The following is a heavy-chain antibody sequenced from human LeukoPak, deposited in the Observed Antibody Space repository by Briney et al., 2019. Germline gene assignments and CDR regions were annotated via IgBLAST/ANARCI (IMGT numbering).Heavy chain of an antibody. D-gene: IGHD5-18*01. CDR1: GYTLTELS. Sequence: ASVKVSCKVSGYTLTELSMHWVRQAPGKGLEWMGGFDPEDGETIYAQKFQGRVTMTEDTSTDTAYMELSSLRSEDTAVYYCATDAGYSYGYWFDYWGQGTLVTVSS. CDR2: FDPEDGET. J-gene: IGHJ4*02. V-gene: IGHV1-24*01. CDR3: ATDAGYSYGYWFDY.